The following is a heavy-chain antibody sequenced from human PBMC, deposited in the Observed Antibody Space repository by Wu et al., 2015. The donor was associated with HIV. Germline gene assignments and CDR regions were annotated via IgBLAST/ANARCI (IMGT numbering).Heavy chain of an antibody. Sequence: QVQLVQSGAEVKNPGASVTVSCKTSGYTFTGYYIHWVRQAPGQGLEWMGWIKPNTGGTRYAQKFQGRVTLTSDTSISTAYMELSSLRSDDTATYYCARDSRTYYDIWSGAPDYWGQGTLVTVSA. CDR1: GYTFTGYY. CDR2: IKPNTGGT. CDR3: ARDSRTYYDIWSGAPDY. J-gene: IGHJ4*02. V-gene: IGHV1-2*02. D-gene: IGHD3-3*01.